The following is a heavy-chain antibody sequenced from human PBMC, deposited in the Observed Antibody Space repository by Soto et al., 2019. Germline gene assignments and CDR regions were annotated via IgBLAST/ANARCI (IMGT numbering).Heavy chain of an antibody. V-gene: IGHV3-23*01. D-gene: IGHD1-1*01. CDR1: GFTFSSYA. J-gene: IGHJ3*02. Sequence: EVQLLESGGGLVQPGGSLRLSCAASGFTFSSYAMSWVRQAPGKGLEWVSAISGSGGSTYYADSVKGRFTISRDNSKNTLYLQMNSLRAEDTAVYYCAKDSVRGYRYNWNLGDAFDIWGQGTMVTVSS. CDR3: AKDSVRGYRYNWNLGDAFDI. CDR2: ISGSGGST.